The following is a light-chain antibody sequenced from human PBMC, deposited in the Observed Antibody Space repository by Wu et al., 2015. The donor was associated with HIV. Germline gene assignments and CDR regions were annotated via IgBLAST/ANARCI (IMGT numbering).Light chain of an antibody. V-gene: IGKV3-15*01. CDR1: QSVTSSY. Sequence: EIVLTQSPGTLSLSPGERATLSCRASQSVTSSYLAWYQQKPGQAPRLLIYGASTRATGIPVRFSGSGSGTEFTLTISSMQSEDFAVYSCQQYDNWVTFGQGTKVEI. CDR3: QQYDNWVT. CDR2: GAS. J-gene: IGKJ1*01.